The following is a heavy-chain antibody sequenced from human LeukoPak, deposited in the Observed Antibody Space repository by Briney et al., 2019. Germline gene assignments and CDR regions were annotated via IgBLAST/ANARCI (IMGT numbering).Heavy chain of an antibody. Sequence: SETLSLTCTVSGGSISSGGYYWSWIRQHPGKGLEWIGYIYYSGSTYYNPSLKSRVTISVDTSKNQFSLKLSSVTAADTAVYYCARDTYYYGSGSYYTRVDYYYDMDVWGQGTTVTVSS. CDR2: IYYSGST. CDR3: ARDTYYYGSGSYYTRVDYYYDMDV. CDR1: GGSISSGGYY. J-gene: IGHJ6*02. V-gene: IGHV4-31*03. D-gene: IGHD3-10*01.